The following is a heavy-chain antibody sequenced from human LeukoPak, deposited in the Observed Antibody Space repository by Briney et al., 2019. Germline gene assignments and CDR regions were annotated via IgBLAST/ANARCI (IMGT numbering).Heavy chain of an antibody. D-gene: IGHD3-10*01. CDR2: IYHSGST. J-gene: IGHJ5*02. V-gene: IGHV4-4*02. CDR3: ARDRGVRGGAVNWFDP. CDR1: GGSISSSNW. Sequence: PSGTLSLTCAVSGGSISSSNWWSWVRQPPGKGLEWIGEIYHSGSTNYNPSLKSRVTISVDTSKNQFSLKLSSVTAADTAVYYCARDRGVRGGAVNWFDPWGQGTLVTVSS.